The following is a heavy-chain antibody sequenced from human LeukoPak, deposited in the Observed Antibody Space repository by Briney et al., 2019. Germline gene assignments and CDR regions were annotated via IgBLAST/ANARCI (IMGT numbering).Heavy chain of an antibody. D-gene: IGHD3-22*01. V-gene: IGHV4-34*01. CDR2: INHSGST. Sequence: PSETLSPTCAVYGGSFSGYYWSWIRQPPGKGLEWIGEINHSGSTNYNPSLKSRVTISVDTSKNQFSLKLSSVTAADTAVYYCARGQIDLRITMIVVVRNNWFDPWGQGTLVTVSS. CDR3: ARGQIDLRITMIVVVRNNWFDP. J-gene: IGHJ5*02. CDR1: GGSFSGYY.